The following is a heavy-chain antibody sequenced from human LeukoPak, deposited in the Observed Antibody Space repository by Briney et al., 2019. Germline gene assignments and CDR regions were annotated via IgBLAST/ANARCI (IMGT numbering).Heavy chain of an antibody. CDR1: GGSISSSSNY. J-gene: IGHJ3*02. CDR3: ARSDGYGLVGI. Sequence: SETLSLTCTVSGGSISSSSNYWGWIRQPPGKGLEWIGSIYSSGSTYYNPSLKSRVIIIIDTPKNHFSLTLSSVTAADTAVYYCARSDGYGLVGIWGQGTMVTVSS. V-gene: IGHV4-39*07. D-gene: IGHD3-10*01. CDR2: IYSSGST.